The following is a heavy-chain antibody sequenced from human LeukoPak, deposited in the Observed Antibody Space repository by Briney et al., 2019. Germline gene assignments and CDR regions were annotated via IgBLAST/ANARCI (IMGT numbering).Heavy chain of an antibody. Sequence: SETLSLTCTVSGGSISSSSYYWGWIRQPPGKGLEWIGSIYYSGSTYYNPSLKSRVTISVDTSKNQFSLKLSSVTAADTAVYYCARQHSSGWYVPYYYYYYMDVWGKGTTVTISS. CDR2: IYYSGST. CDR3: ARQHSSGWYVPYYYYYYMDV. D-gene: IGHD6-19*01. V-gene: IGHV4-39*01. J-gene: IGHJ6*03. CDR1: GGSISSSSYY.